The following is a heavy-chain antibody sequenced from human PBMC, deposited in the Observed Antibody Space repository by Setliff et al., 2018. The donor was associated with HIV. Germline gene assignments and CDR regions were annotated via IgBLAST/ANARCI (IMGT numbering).Heavy chain of an antibody. CDR2: IIPILGIA. Sequence: SVKVSCKASGGTFSSYAISWVRQAPGQGLEWMGGIIPILGIANYAQKFQGRVTITADTSTTTAYMEVSSLRSEDTVVYYCARGVNTAKVEDFWGQGTLVTVSS. CDR3: ARGVNTAKVEDF. D-gene: IGHD2-15*01. CDR1: GGTFSSYA. J-gene: IGHJ4*02. V-gene: IGHV1-69*10.